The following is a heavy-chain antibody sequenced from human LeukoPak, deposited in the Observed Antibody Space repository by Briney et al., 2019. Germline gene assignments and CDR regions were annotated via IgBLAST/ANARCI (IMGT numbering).Heavy chain of an antibody. Sequence: ASVKVSCKASGYTFTSYGISWVRQAPGQGLEWMGWISAYNGTTNYAQKLQGRVTMTTDTSTSTAYMELRSLRSDDTAVYYCARDADTVRDRGYCSSTSCHGYWFDPWGQGTLVTVSS. CDR3: ARDADTVRDRGYCSSTSCHGYWFDP. D-gene: IGHD2-2*01. CDR2: ISAYNGTT. V-gene: IGHV1-18*01. CDR1: GYTFTSYG. J-gene: IGHJ5*02.